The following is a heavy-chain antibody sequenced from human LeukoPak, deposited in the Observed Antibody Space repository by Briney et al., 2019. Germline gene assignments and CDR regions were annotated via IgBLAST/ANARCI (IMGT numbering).Heavy chain of an antibody. CDR1: GFIVNSAY. D-gene: IGHD6-13*01. J-gene: IGHJ4*02. CDR3: ARPRYSSSWCYFDY. CDR2: MWYDGSNK. V-gene: IGHV3-33*08. Sequence: GGSLRLSCAASGFIVNSAYMSWVRQAPGKGLEWVAVMWYDGSNKYYADSVKGRFTISRDNSKNTLYLQMNSLRAEDTAVYYCARPRYSSSWCYFDYWGQGTLVTVSS.